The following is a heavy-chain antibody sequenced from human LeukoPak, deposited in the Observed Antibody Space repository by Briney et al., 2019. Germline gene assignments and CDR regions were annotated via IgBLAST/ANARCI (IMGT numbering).Heavy chain of an antibody. Sequence: GASVKVSCKASGYTFTSDGISWVRQAPGQGLEWMGWISAYNGNTNYAQKLQGRVTMTTDTSTSTAYMELRSLRSDDTAVYYCARGGPPYCSGGSCYGLIDYWGQGNPGHRLL. CDR3: ARGGPPYCSGGSCYGLIDY. CDR1: GYTFTSDG. CDR2: ISAYNGNT. D-gene: IGHD2-15*01. V-gene: IGHV1-18*01. J-gene: IGHJ4*02.